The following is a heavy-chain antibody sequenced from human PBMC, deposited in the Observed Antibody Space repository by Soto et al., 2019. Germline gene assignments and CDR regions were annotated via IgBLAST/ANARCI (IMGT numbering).Heavy chain of an antibody. Sequence: GGSLRLSCTASGFTFSTSAMSWFRQAPGKGLEWVGRIRSKTDGGTPDFAAPVRGRFAISRGDSKSMAYLQMNSLKTEDTAVYYCTTYSCFGHHLDRLDFWGLGTPVTVSS. J-gene: IGHJ4*01. CDR3: TTYSCFGHHLDRLDF. CDR2: IRSKTDGGTP. CDR1: GFTFSTSA. V-gene: IGHV3-15*01. D-gene: IGHD2-21*01.